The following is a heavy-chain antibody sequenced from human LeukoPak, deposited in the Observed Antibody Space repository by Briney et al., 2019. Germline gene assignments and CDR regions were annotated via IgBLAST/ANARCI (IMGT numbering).Heavy chain of an antibody. D-gene: IGHD6-13*01. CDR2: TYYRSKWYN. J-gene: IGHJ4*02. CDR3: VRDQAGLDY. CDR1: GDGVSSNSGA. Sequence: LQALSLTCAISGDGVSSNSGAWNWIRQSPSRGLEWLGRTYYRSKWYNDYAESVKSRINIKPDTSRNQFSLQLSSVTPEDTAVYYCVRDQAGLDYWGQGTLVTVSS. V-gene: IGHV6-1*01.